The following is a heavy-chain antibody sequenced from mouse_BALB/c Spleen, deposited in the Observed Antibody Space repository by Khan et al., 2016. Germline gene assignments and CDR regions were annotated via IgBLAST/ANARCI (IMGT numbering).Heavy chain of an antibody. CDR1: GYSITSGYY. J-gene: IGHJ4*01. D-gene: IGHD1-1*02. Sequence: VQLKESGPGLVKPSQSLSLTCSVTGYSITSGYYWNWIRQFPGNKLEWMGYISYDGSNNYNPSLKNRISITRDTSKNQFFLKLNSVTTEDTATYYCAREGWFNGDYAMDYWGQGTSVTVSS. V-gene: IGHV3-6*02. CDR3: AREGWFNGDYAMDY. CDR2: ISYDGSN.